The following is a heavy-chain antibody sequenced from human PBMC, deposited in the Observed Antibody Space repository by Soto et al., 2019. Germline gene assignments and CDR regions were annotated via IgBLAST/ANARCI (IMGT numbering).Heavy chain of an antibody. CDR2: IYYRGSP. Sequence: QVQLQESGPGLVKPSHTLSLTCSVSGGAISSDGSYWRWIRQPPGKGLEWIEHIYYRGSPYYNPALRSRVSSSVDTCKIQYSLILISVTAADTAVYFCARDRYGDSPLGYHNAYDILGQGTMVTVSS. J-gene: IGHJ3*02. CDR1: GGAISSDGSY. CDR3: ARDRYGDSPLGYHNAYDI. D-gene: IGHD4-17*01. V-gene: IGHV4-31*03.